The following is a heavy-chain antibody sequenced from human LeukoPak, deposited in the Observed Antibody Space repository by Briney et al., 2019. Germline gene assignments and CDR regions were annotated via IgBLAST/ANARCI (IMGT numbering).Heavy chain of an antibody. CDR3: ARLMGSGWFDP. Sequence: AGRSLRLSCAASGFTVSSNPINWVRQAPGRGLEWVSVIYSGGNTFYADSVKGRFTISRHNSENTLYLQMNSLSADDTAVYYCARLMGSGWFDPWGQGTLVTVFS. V-gene: IGHV3-53*04. J-gene: IGHJ5*02. CDR2: IYSGGNT. CDR1: GFTVSSNP. D-gene: IGHD1-26*01.